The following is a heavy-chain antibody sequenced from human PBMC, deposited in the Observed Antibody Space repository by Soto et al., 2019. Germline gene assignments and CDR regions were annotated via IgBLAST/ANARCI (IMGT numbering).Heavy chain of an antibody. CDR2: ISISGTTI. D-gene: IGHD3-9*01. CDR1: GFTLSDYY. Sequence: QVQLVESGGGLVKPGGSLRLSCAASGFTLSDYYMTWIRQAPGKGLEWVSDISISGTTIHYADSVRGRFTISRDNATNSLWLQMNSLRAEDAAVYYCARLRGVGYYNFWGEGTLVTVSS. CDR3: ARLRGVGYYNF. J-gene: IGHJ4*02. V-gene: IGHV3-11*01.